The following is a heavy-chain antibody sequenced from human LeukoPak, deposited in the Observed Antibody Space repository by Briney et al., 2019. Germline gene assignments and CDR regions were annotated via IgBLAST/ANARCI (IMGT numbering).Heavy chain of an antibody. Sequence: GGSLRLSCAASGFTLDDYAMHLVRQAPGKGLEWVSGISWNSGSIGYADSVKGRFTISRDNAKNSLYLQMNSLRAEDTALYYCAKDIGSSWSLGFDYWGQGTLVTVSS. J-gene: IGHJ4*02. CDR3: AKDIGSSWSLGFDY. CDR1: GFTLDDYA. CDR2: ISWNSGSI. D-gene: IGHD6-13*01. V-gene: IGHV3-9*01.